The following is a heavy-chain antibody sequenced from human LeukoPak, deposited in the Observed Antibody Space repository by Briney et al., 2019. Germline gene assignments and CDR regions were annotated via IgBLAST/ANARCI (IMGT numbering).Heavy chain of an antibody. CDR3: ARDLSVYYPYYYYYYGMDV. CDR1: GYTFTSYG. J-gene: IGHJ6*02. Sequence: GASVKVSCKASGYTFTSYGISWVRQAPGQGLEWMGWISAYNGNTNYAQKLQGRVTMTTDTSTSTAYMELRSLRSDDTAVYYCARDLSVYYPYYYYYYGMDVWGQGTTVTVSS. V-gene: IGHV1-18*01. D-gene: IGHD3-22*01. CDR2: ISAYNGNT.